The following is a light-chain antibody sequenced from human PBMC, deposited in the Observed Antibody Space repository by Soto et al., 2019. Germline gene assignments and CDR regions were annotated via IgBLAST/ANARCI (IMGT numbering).Light chain of an antibody. Sequence: QSVLTQPPSVSGAPGQRVTISCTGSSSNIGAGYDVHWYQQLPGTAPKLLIYSNNQRPSGVPDRFSGSKSGTSATLAISGLQSKDEADYYCAAWDDSLNARVVFGGGTKLTVL. J-gene: IGLJ2*01. V-gene: IGLV1-44*01. CDR2: SNN. CDR1: SSNIGAGYD. CDR3: AAWDDSLNARVV.